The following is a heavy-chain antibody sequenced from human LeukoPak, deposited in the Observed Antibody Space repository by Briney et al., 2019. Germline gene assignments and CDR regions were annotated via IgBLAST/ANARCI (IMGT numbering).Heavy chain of an antibody. CDR2: IHYTGNT. CDR3: ARDGAGMTGTGLDY. D-gene: IGHD3-9*01. J-gene: IGHJ4*02. V-gene: IGHV4-61*01. Sequence: SETLSLTCTVSGGSVSSGSYYWRWIRQPPGKGLEWLGYIHYTGNTIYSPSLKSRVTISMDTAKNQFSLKVSSVTAADTAVYYCARDGAGMTGTGLDYWGQGILATVSS. CDR1: GGSVSSGSYY.